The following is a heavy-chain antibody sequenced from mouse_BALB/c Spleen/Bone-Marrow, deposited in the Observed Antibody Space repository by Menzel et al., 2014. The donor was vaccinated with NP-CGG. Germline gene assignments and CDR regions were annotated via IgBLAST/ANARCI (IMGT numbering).Heavy chain of an antibody. CDR3: ARLDGYYPYYAMDY. D-gene: IGHD2-3*01. V-gene: IGHV1-80*01. Sequence: VKLQESGAGLVRPGSSVKISCKASGYAFSSYWMNWVKQRPGQGLEWIGLIYPGDGDTNYNGKFKGKATLTADKSSSTAYMQLSSLTSEDSAVYFCARLDGYYPYYAMDYWGQGTSVTVSS. CDR2: IYPGDGDT. J-gene: IGHJ4*01. CDR1: GYAFSSYW.